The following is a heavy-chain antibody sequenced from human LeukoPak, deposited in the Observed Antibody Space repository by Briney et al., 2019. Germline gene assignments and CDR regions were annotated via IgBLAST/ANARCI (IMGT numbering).Heavy chain of an antibody. CDR3: ARRHSGSYGAFDI. CDR1: GYTFDDYG. CDR2: INWNGGGT. V-gene: IGHV3-20*04. Sequence: GGSLRLSCTASGYTFDDYGMSWVRQAPGKGLEWVSGINWNGGGTGYADSVKGRFTISRDNAKNSLYLQMNSLRAEDTAVYYCARRHSGSYGAFDIWGQGTMVTVSS. D-gene: IGHD1-26*01. J-gene: IGHJ3*02.